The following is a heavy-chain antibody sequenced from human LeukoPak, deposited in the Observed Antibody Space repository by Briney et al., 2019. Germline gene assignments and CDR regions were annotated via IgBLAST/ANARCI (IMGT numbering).Heavy chain of an antibody. CDR3: ARHSTRPNWYSPIDY. D-gene: IGHD2-21*01. V-gene: IGHV5-51*01. J-gene: IGHJ4*02. CDR2: IYPGPGAGPGGSNP. CDR1: GYHFPTYW. Sequence: GESLKISCKGSGYHFPTYWIGWVRQMPGKGLEWMGIIYPGPGAGPGGSNPIYSPSFQGQVTISADNSITTAYLQWSSLKASDTAIYYCARHSTRPNWYSPIDYWGQGTLVTVSS.